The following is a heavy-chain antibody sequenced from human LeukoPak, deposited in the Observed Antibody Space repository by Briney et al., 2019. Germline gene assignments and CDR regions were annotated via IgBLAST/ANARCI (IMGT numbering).Heavy chain of an antibody. J-gene: IGHJ4*02. Sequence: GRSLRLSCAASGFTFSSYSMNWVRQAPGKGLEWVSSISSSSSYIYYADSVKGRFTISRDNAKNSLYLQMNSLRAEDTAVYYCARSYTVYYDILTGYYTEWYFDYWGQGTLVTVSS. CDR2: ISSSSSYI. CDR1: GFTFSSYS. V-gene: IGHV3-21*01. CDR3: ARSYTVYYDILTGYYTEWYFDY. D-gene: IGHD3-9*01.